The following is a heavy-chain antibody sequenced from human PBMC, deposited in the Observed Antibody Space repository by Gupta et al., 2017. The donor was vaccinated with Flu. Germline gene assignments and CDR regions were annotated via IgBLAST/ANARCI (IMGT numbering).Heavy chain of an antibody. CDR2: SDPGGSET. Sequence: EVQLVQSGAEMKKPGESLKISCKGSGYSFTSHWIAWVRQTPGKGLEWMGISDPGGSETRYSPSFQGRVTISADRSIRTAYLQWSRLKASDTAIYYCARHAFKGMVVTLEPFDYWGQGTLVAVSS. CDR1: GYSFTSHW. J-gene: IGHJ4*02. CDR3: ARHAFKGMVVTLEPFDY. V-gene: IGHV5-51*01. D-gene: IGHD2-15*01.